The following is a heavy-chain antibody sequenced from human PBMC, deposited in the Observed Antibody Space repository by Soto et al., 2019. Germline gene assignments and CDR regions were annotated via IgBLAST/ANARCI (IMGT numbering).Heavy chain of an antibody. CDR3: GREGYCSGGSCYADFDY. CDR1: GYTFTSYY. D-gene: IGHD2-15*01. V-gene: IGHV1-46*03. J-gene: IGHJ4*02. Sequence: ASVKVSCKASGYTFTSYYMHWVRQAPGQGLEWMGIINPSGGSTSYAQKFQGRVTMTRDTSTSTVYMELSSLRSEDTAVYYCGREGYCSGGSCYADFDYWGQGTLVTVSS. CDR2: INPSGGST.